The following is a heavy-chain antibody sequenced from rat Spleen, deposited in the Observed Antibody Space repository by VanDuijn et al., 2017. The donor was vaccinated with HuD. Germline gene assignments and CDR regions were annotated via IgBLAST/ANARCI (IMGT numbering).Heavy chain of an antibody. D-gene: IGHD4-3*01. J-gene: IGHJ3*01. CDR2: ISTGGGNT. Sequence: EVQLVESGGGLVQPGRSMQLSCAASGFTFDNYYMAWVRQAPTKGLEWVASISTGGGNTYYRDSVKGRFTLSRDNAKSTLYHLMDSLRAEDTATYYCVRQDTSGYSNWFTYWGQGTLVTVSS. CDR1: GFTFDNYY. CDR3: VRQDTSGYSNWFTY. V-gene: IGHV5-25*01.